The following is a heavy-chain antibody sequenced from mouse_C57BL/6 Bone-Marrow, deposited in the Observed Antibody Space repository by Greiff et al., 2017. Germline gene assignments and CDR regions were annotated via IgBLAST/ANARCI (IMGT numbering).Heavy chain of an antibody. J-gene: IGHJ3*01. CDR3: ARGWFAY. Sequence: VQLKQSGAELVKPGASVKLSCTASGFNITDYYMHWVKQRTEQGLEWIGRIDPEDGETKYAPKFQGKATITADTSSNTAYLQLSSLTSEDTAVYYCARGWFAYWGQGTLVTVSA. V-gene: IGHV14-2*01. CDR2: IDPEDGET. CDR1: GFNITDYY.